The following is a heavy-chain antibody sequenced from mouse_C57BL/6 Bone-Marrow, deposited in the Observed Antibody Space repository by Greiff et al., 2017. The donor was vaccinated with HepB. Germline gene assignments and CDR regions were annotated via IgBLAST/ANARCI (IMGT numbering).Heavy chain of an antibody. CDR3: ASDPLGGGFAY. D-gene: IGHD1-1*02. CDR1: GFSLTSYG. CDR2: IWGVGST. J-gene: IGHJ3*01. Sequence: VQLVESGPGLVAPSQSLYITCTVSGFSLTSYGVDWVRQSPGKGLEWLGVIWGVGSTNYNSALKSRLSISKDNSKSQVFLKMNSLQTDDTAMYYCASDPLGGGFAYWGQGTLVTVSA. V-gene: IGHV2-6*01.